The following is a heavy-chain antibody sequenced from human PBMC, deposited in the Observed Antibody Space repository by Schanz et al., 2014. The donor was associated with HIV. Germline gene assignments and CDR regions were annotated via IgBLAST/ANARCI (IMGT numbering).Heavy chain of an antibody. Sequence: QVQLVQSGAEVKKPGASVKVSCKASGYSFIGYYMHWVRQAPGQGPEWMGWINPNSGGTKYAQRFQGRVTMTRDTSISTGYMELSRLGSDDTAVYYCTRDLSDPIVGATRSFDYWGQGTLVTVSS. CDR2: INPNSGGT. CDR1: GYSFIGYY. V-gene: IGHV1-2*02. CDR3: TRDLSDPIVGATRSFDY. J-gene: IGHJ4*02. D-gene: IGHD1-26*01.